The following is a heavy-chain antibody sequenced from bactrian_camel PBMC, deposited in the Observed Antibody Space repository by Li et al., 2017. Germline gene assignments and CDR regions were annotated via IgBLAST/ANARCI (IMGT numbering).Heavy chain of an antibody. CDR3: AKGGYSEYDLTYSD. CDR1: GFTFSSYY. V-gene: IGHV3-2*01. D-gene: IGHD4*01. Sequence: HVQLVESGGGLVQPGGSLRLSCATSGFTFSSYYMSWVRQAPGKGLGWVSSMDSDGSRTYFADSVKGRFTISRDNAKNTAYLQMNSLKSDDTALYYCAKGGYSEYDLTYSDWGQGTQVTVS. CDR2: MDSDGSRT. J-gene: IGHJ4*01.